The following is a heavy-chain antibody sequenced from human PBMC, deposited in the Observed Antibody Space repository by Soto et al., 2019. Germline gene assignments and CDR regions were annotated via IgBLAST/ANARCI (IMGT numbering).Heavy chain of an antibody. Sequence: ASVKVSCKASGYTFTSYYMHWVRQAPGQGLEWMGIINPSGGSTSYAQKFQGRVTMTRDTSTSTVYMELSSLRSEDTAVYYCAKSSSGSYFRGGQGAFDIWGQGTIVTVS. V-gene: IGHV1-46*01. D-gene: IGHD1-26*01. J-gene: IGHJ3*02. CDR1: GYTFTSYY. CDR2: INPSGGST. CDR3: AKSSSGSYFRGGQGAFDI.